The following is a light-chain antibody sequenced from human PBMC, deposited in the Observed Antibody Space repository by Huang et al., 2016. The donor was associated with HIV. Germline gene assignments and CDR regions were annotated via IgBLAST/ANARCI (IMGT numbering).Light chain of an antibody. CDR2: AAA. J-gene: IGKJ1*01. CDR3: QQYAGSPWT. Sequence: EIVLTQSPGTLSLSTGERATLSCRASQSISADYLAWYQQKPGQAPRLLIYAAASTATGIPDRFSGSGSGTDFTLTIYRLEPEDFAVYFCQQYAGSPWTFGQGTKVEIK. CDR1: QSISADY. V-gene: IGKV3-20*01.